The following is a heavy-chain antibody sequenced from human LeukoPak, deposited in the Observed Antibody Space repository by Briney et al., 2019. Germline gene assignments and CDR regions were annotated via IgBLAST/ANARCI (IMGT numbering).Heavy chain of an antibody. D-gene: IGHD1-26*01. Sequence: GGSLRLSCAASGFTVSSNYMSWVRQAPGKGLEWVSVMYSGASTYYADSVKGRFTISRDNSKNTLYLQMNSLRAEDTAVYYCAGRGGFSSGSYNYWGQGTLVTISS. CDR2: MYSGAST. J-gene: IGHJ4*02. CDR1: GFTVSSNY. V-gene: IGHV3-53*01. CDR3: AGRGGFSSGSYNY.